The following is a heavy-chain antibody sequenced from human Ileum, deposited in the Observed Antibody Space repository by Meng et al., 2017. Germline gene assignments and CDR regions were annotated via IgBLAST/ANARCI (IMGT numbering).Heavy chain of an antibody. CDR1: GDTLNTYN. Sequence: VKVSCKASGDTLNTYNMHWVRQAPGQGLEWMGIINPSGSSAAYAQSFQGRPTMTRDTSNSTLHMELTSLQFEDTAMYYCARDNWGPDYWGQGTLVTVSS. D-gene: IGHD7-27*01. CDR2: INPSGSSA. J-gene: IGHJ4*02. CDR3: ARDNWGPDY. V-gene: IGHV1-46*02.